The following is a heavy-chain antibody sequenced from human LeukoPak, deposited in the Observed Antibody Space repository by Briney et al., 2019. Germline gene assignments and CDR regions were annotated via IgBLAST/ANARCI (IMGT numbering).Heavy chain of an antibody. V-gene: IGHV1-46*01. CDR2: INPSGGST. CDR1: GYTFTSYY. D-gene: IGHD3-22*01. Sequence: ASVKVSCKASGYTFTSYYMHWVRQAPGQGLEWRGIINPSGGSTSYAQKFQGRVTMTRDMSTSTVYMELSSLRSEDTAVYYCARESPTYYYDSSGYYPGVWGQGTLVTVSS. J-gene: IGHJ4*02. CDR3: ARESPTYYYDSSGYYPGV.